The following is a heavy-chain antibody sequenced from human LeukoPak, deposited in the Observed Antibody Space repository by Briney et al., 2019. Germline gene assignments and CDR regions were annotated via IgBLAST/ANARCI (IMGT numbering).Heavy chain of an antibody. D-gene: IGHD3/OR15-3a*01. J-gene: IGHJ3*02. V-gene: IGHV3-21*01. CDR1: GFTFSSYS. CDR2: ITSSSSYI. Sequence: PGGSLRLSCAASGFTFSSYSMKWVRQAPGKGLEWVSSITSSSSYIYYADSVKGRFTLSRDNAKNSLYLQMNSLRAEDTAVYYCARDHHFWTGPSVDGYDIRGVGTMVTVSS. CDR3: ARDHHFWTGPSVDGYDI.